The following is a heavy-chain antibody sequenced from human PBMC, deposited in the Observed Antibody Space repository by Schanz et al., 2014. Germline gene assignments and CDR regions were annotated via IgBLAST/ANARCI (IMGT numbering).Heavy chain of an antibody. D-gene: IGHD3-9*01. CDR3: AKVDRTRYYAMDV. CDR1: GGTFSSST. Sequence: QVQLVQSGAEVKKPGSSVKVSCKASGGTFSSSTLTWVRQAPGQGLEWMGRIIPILDKTNYAQKFQGRVTMTADKSTSTVYMEVSGLRSEDTAVYYCAKVDRTRYYAMDVGGQGTTGTVSS. J-gene: IGHJ6*02. V-gene: IGHV1-69*08. CDR2: IIPILDKT.